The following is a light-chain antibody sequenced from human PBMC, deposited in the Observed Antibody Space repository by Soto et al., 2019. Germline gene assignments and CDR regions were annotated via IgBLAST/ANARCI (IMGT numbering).Light chain of an antibody. Sequence: EIGLTQSPGTLSLSPGERATLACRASQSVSSSYLAWYQQKPGQAPRLLIYGASSRATGIPDRFSGSGSGTDFTLTITRLEPEAVAESYCQQYDSSPLNFGGGNKVEIK. CDR3: QQYDSSPLN. J-gene: IGKJ4*01. CDR1: QSVSSSY. CDR2: GAS. V-gene: IGKV3-20*01.